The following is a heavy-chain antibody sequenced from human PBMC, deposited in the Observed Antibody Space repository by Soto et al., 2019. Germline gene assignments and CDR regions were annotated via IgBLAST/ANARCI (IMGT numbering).Heavy chain of an antibody. J-gene: IGHJ4*02. D-gene: IGHD5-18*01. CDR2: IYHSGST. CDR3: ARGSGYSYGLDY. CDR1: GGSISSAGDS. Sequence: TLSLTCAVSGGSISSAGDSGTWIRQPPGKGLEWIGYIYHSGSTYYNPSLKSRVTISVDRSKNQFSLKLSSVTAADTAVYYCARGSGYSYGLDYWGQGTLVTVSS. V-gene: IGHV4-30-2*01.